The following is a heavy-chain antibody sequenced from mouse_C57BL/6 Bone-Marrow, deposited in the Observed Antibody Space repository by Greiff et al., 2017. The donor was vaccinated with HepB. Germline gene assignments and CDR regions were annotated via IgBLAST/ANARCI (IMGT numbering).Heavy chain of an antibody. CDR2: IDPANGNT. V-gene: IGHV14-3*01. J-gene: IGHJ2*01. CDR3: ARSPYDYDGGDYFDY. Sequence: EVQLQQSVAELVRPGASVKLSCTASGFNIKNTYMHWVKQRPEQGLEWIGRIDPANGNTKYAPKFQGKATITADTSTNPAYLQHSSLTSEETAIYYCARSPYDYDGGDYFDYWGQGTTLTVSS. D-gene: IGHD2-4*01. CDR1: GFNIKNTY.